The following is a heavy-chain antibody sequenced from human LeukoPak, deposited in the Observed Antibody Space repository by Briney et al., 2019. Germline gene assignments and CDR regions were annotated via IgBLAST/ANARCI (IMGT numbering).Heavy chain of an antibody. D-gene: IGHD3-22*01. CDR2: ISQDGTKQ. Sequence: PGGSLRLSCAASGFTLSSYGMHWVRQAPGKGLEWVTSISQDGTKQYYADSVKGRFTNSRDSATNALFLQMNSLRAEDTAVYYCVGYDSSGYYKLDHWGQGALVTVSS. J-gene: IGHJ4*02. CDR3: VGYDSSGYYKLDH. V-gene: IGHV3-30*03. CDR1: GFTLSSYG.